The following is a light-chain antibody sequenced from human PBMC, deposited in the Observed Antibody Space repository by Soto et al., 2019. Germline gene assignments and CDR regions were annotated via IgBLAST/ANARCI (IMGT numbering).Light chain of an antibody. V-gene: IGKV3-15*01. J-gene: IGKJ4*01. CDR3: QQYSKWPLP. Sequence: EIARTQSPDTLSVSPGDRATLSCGASQGVRSDLAWYQQKAGQSPRLLIYGASTRAAETPARFSGSGSETEFTLTISSLQSEDFAVYYCQQYSKWPLPFGGGTKADIK. CDR2: GAS. CDR1: QGVRSD.